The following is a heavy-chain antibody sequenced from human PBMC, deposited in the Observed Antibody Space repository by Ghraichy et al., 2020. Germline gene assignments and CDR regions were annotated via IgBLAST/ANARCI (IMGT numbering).Heavy chain of an antibody. CDR2: IYPGDSDT. CDR3: ARHDAAGARGFDI. CDR1: GYSFTNYW. J-gene: IGHJ3*02. Sequence: GESLNISCKGSGYSFTNYWIGWVRQMPGKGLEWMGIIYPGDSDTRYSPSFQGQVTISADKSISTAYLQWSSLKASDTAMYYCARHDAAGARGFDIWGQGTMVTVSS. D-gene: IGHD1-26*01. V-gene: IGHV5-51*01.